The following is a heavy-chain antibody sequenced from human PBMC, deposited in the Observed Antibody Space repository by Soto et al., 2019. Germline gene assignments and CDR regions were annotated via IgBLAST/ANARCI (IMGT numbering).Heavy chain of an antibody. CDR3: ARGGGGYDYVWGSYRSPPDY. V-gene: IGHV4-34*01. Sequence: SETVSLTCAVYGGSFSGYYWSWIRQPPGKGLEWIGEINHSGSTNYNPSLKSRVTISVDTSKNQFSLKLSSVTAADKAVYYCARGGGGYDYVWGSYRSPPDYWGQGTLVTVSS. CDR1: GGSFSGYY. D-gene: IGHD3-16*02. CDR2: INHSGST. J-gene: IGHJ4*02.